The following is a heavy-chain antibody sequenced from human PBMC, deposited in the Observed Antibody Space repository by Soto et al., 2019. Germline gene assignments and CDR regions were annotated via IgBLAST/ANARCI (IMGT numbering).Heavy chain of an antibody. V-gene: IGHV3-33*01. Sequence: GGSLRLSCAASGFTLSSYGMHWVRQAPGKGLEWVAVIWYDGSNKYYADSVKGRFTISRDNSKNTLYLQMNSLRAEDTAVYYCARDGPNTTYYDFWSGPEPFDYWGQGTLVTVSS. CDR1: GFTLSSYG. J-gene: IGHJ4*02. CDR3: ARDGPNTTYYDFWSGPEPFDY. D-gene: IGHD3-3*01. CDR2: IWYDGSNK.